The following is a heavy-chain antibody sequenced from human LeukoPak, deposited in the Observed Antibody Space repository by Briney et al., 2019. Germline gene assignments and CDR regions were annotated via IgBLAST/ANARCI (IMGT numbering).Heavy chain of an antibody. CDR3: ARDLGCSSGWYCNY. CDR1: GGTFSSYA. J-gene: IGHJ4*02. Sequence: SVKVSCKASGGTFSSYAISWVQQAPGQGLEWMGGIIPIFGTANYAQKFQGRVTITADESTSTAYMELSSLRSEDTAVYYCARDLGCSSGWYCNYWGQGTLVTVSS. D-gene: IGHD6-19*01. V-gene: IGHV1-69*13. CDR2: IIPIFGTA.